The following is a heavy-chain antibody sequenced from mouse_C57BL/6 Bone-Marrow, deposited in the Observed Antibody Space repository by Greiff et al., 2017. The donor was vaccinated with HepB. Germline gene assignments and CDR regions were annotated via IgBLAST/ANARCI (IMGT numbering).Heavy chain of an antibody. CDR3: ARERIYYYGSSYYFDY. J-gene: IGHJ2*01. D-gene: IGHD1-1*01. Sequence: QVQLKQSGAELVMPGASVKLSCKASGYTFTSYWMHWVKQRPGQGLEWIGEIDPSDSYTNYNQKFKGKSTLTVDKSSSTAYMQLSSLTSEDSAVYYCARERIYYYGSSYYFDYWGQGTTLTVSS. V-gene: IGHV1-69*01. CDR2: IDPSDSYT. CDR1: GYTFTSYW.